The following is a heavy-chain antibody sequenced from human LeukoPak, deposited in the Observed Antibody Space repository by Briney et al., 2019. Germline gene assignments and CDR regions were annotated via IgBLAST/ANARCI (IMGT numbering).Heavy chain of an antibody. CDR3: ARDPNPAGDSSGHDNWFDP. CDR1: GYTFTSYY. D-gene: IGHD6-19*01. Sequence: ASVKVSCKASGYTFTSYYMHWVRQAPGQGLEWMGIINPSGGSTSYAQKFQGRVTMTRDTSTSTVYMELSSLRSEDTAVYYCARDPNPAGDSSGHDNWFDPWGQGTLVTVSS. J-gene: IGHJ5*02. V-gene: IGHV1-46*01. CDR2: INPSGGST.